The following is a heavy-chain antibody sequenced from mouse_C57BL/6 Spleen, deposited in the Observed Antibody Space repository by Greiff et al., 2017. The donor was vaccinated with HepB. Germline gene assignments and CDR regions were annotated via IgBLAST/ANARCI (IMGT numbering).Heavy chain of an antibody. V-gene: IGHV1-55*01. CDR1: GYTFTSYW. CDR2: IYPGSGST. CDR3: ARDERGHYYGSSPFAY. D-gene: IGHD1-1*01. J-gene: IGHJ3*01. Sequence: QVQLQQPGAELVKPGASVKMSCKASGYTFTSYWITWVKQRPGQGLEWIGDIYPGSGSTNYNEKFKSKATLTVDTSSSTAYMQLSSLTSEDSAVYYCARDERGHYYGSSPFAYWGQGTLVTVSA.